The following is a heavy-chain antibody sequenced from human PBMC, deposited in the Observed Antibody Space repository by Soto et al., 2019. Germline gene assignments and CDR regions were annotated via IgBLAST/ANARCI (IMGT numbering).Heavy chain of an antibody. V-gene: IGHV1-69*01. CDR1: GVSFNNNG. J-gene: IGHJ6*02. CDR3: ARVLYYGSGRYSPYGMDV. D-gene: IGHD3-10*01. CDR2: VSPPFRTS. Sequence: QVQLVQSGAEVKKPGSSVKVSCKTSGVSFNNNGIGWVRQAPGHGLEWMGGVSPPFRTSNYARKFQGRISITVDASTGTVNMELSSLTSEDTAQYYCARVLYYGSGRYSPYGMDVWGQGTTVTVSS.